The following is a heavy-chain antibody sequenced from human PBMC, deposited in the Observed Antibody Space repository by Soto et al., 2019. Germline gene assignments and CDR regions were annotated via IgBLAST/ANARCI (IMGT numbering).Heavy chain of an antibody. J-gene: IGHJ6*02. D-gene: IGHD6-13*01. CDR3: ARSRSSRWSGMYSYHYGMDV. CDR1: VGSFSGYC. Sequence: AETLCLSCAVYVGSFSGYCWRWIRQPPGKGLDWIGEINHRGSTNYNPSLKSRVTISVDTSKNQFSLKLSSVTAADTAVYYCARSRSSRWSGMYSYHYGMDVWGQGTPVTVSS. V-gene: IGHV4-34*01. CDR2: INHRGST.